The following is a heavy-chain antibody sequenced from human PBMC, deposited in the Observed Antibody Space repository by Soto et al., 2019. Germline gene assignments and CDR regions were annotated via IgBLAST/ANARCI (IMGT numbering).Heavy chain of an antibody. CDR3: ARGVPYSYGYVSWFDP. CDR1: GGSVSSGSYY. V-gene: IGHV4-61*01. CDR2: IYYSGST. D-gene: IGHD5-18*01. Sequence: QVQLQESGPGLVKPSETLSLTCTVSGGSVSSGSYYWSWIRQPPGKGLAWIGYIYYSGSTNYNPSLKSRVTISVDTSKNQFSLKLSSVTAADTAVYYCARGVPYSYGYVSWFDPWGQGTLVTVSS. J-gene: IGHJ5*02.